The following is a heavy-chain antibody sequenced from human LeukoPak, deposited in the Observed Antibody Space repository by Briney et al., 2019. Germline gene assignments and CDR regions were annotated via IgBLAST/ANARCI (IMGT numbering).Heavy chain of an antibody. Sequence: SETLSLTCTVSGGSISSYYWSWIRQPAGKGLEWIGRIYTSGSTNYNPSLKSRVTMSVDTSKNQFSLKLSSVTAADTAVYYCARGGHGGIAVAGWFDPWGQGTPVTVSS. CDR2: IYTSGST. D-gene: IGHD6-19*01. CDR3: ARGGHGGIAVAGWFDP. V-gene: IGHV4-4*07. J-gene: IGHJ5*02. CDR1: GGSISSYY.